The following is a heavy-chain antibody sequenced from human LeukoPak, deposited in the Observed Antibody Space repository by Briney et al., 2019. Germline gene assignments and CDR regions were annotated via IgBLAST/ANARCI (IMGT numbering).Heavy chain of an antibody. CDR3: AKGIAAAGTRDKNYYYYGMDV. D-gene: IGHD6-13*01. CDR1: GYTFTGYY. J-gene: IGHJ6*02. CDR2: INPNSGGT. Sequence: GASVKVSCKASGYTFTGYYMHWVRQAPGQGLEWMGWINPNSGGTNYAQKFQGRVTMTRDTSISTAYMELSRLRSDDTAVYYCAKGIAAAGTRDKNYYYYGMDVWGQGTTVTVSS. V-gene: IGHV1-2*02.